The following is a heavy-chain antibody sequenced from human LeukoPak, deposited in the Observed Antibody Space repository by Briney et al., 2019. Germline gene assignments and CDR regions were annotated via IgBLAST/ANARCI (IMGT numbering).Heavy chain of an antibody. J-gene: IGHJ6*03. D-gene: IGHD4-17*01. Sequence: PGGSLRLXCAASGFTFSSYGMHWVRQAPGKGLEWVAVIWYDGSNKYYADSVKGRFTISRDNSKNTLYLQMNSLRAEDTAVYYCAKTVSHYYYYMDVWGKGTTVTVSS. CDR3: AKTVSHYYYYMDV. CDR2: IWYDGSNK. V-gene: IGHV3-33*06. CDR1: GFTFSSYG.